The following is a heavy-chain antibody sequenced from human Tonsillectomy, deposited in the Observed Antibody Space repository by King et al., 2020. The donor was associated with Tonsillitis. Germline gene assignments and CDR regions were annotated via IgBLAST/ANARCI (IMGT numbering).Heavy chain of an antibody. J-gene: IGHJ1*01. D-gene: IGHD6-19*01. V-gene: IGHV3-30*04. CDR1: GFTFSNHG. CDR2: ISSEGSDK. CDR3: VRARFTGTGDNSKNTLFVKMIIRRLGDTATYYGVGESDSGWGYYAPYFED. Sequence: VQLVESGGGVVQPGRSLRLSCAASGFTFSNHGLHWVRQAPGQGLEWVASISSEGSDKYYADSVKGRFTVSRDNSQNPLYVQMISLRLGHTATYYCVRARFTGTGDNSKNTLFVKMIIRRLGDTATYYGVGESDSGWGYYAPYFEDWGQGTLVTVSS.